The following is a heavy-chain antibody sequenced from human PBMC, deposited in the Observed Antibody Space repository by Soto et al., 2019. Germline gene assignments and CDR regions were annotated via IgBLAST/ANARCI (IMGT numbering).Heavy chain of an antibody. CDR2: ISYDGSNK. CDR1: GFTFSSYA. Sequence: GGSLRLSCAASGFTFSSYAMHWVRQAPGKGLEWVAVISYDGSNKYYADSVKGRFTISRDNSKNTLYLQVNSLRAEDTAVYYCARWGSDIVLMVYAGESYYYGMDVWGQGTTVTVSS. D-gene: IGHD2-8*01. CDR3: ARWGSDIVLMVYAGESYYYGMDV. V-gene: IGHV3-30-3*01. J-gene: IGHJ6*02.